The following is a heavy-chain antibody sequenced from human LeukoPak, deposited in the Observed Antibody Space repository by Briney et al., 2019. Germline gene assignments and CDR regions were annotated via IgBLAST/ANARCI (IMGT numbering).Heavy chain of an antibody. V-gene: IGHV4-59*01. D-gene: IGHD7-27*01. CDR3: ARKNWGRYLYFDL. Sequence: TSETLSLTCTVSGGSISNYYWSWIRQPPGKGLEWIGYIYYSGSTNYNPSLKSRVTISVDTSKNQFSLKLSSVTTADTAVYYCARKNWGRYLYFDLWGRGTLVTVSS. J-gene: IGHJ2*01. CDR1: GGSISNYY. CDR2: IYYSGST.